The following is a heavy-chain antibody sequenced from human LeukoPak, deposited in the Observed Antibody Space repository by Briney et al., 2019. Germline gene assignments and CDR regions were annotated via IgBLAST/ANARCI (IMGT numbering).Heavy chain of an antibody. Sequence: SETLSLTCTVSGGSISSYYWSWIRQPAGKGLECIARIYTSGRTNYNPSLKSGVTTSVDTSKNQFSLKLSSVTAAYTPVYYCARYVKNGYDTPRFDSWGQGTLVTVSS. D-gene: IGHD5-12*01. CDR2: IYTSGRT. V-gene: IGHV4-4*07. CDR1: GGSISSYY. CDR3: ARYVKNGYDTPRFDS. J-gene: IGHJ4*02.